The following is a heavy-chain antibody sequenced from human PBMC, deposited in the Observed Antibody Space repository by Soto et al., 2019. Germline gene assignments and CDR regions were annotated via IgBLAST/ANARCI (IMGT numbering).Heavy chain of an antibody. D-gene: IGHD5-18*01. Sequence: QVQLVESGGGVVQPGRSLRLSCAASGFTFSSYGMHWVRQAPGKGLEWVAVIWYDGSNKYYADSVKGRFTISRDNSKNTLYLQMNSLRAEYTAVYYCASGIGGYSYEIDAFDIWGQGTMVTVSS. CDR3: ASGIGGYSYEIDAFDI. J-gene: IGHJ3*02. CDR2: IWYDGSNK. CDR1: GFTFSSYG. V-gene: IGHV3-33*01.